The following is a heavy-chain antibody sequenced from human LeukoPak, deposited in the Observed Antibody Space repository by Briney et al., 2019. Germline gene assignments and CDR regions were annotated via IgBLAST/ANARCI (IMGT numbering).Heavy chain of an antibody. CDR1: GFTFSSYW. V-gene: IGHV3-7*04. Sequence: PGGSLRLSCAASGFTFSSYWMSWVRQAPGKGLEWVANIKQDGSEKYYVDSVKGRFTISRDNAKNSLYLRMNSLRAEDTAIYYCAKDGDSTGYYSSYYNHMDVWGKGTSVTISS. J-gene: IGHJ6*03. CDR2: IKQDGSEK. D-gene: IGHD3-22*01. CDR3: AKDGDSTGYYSSYYNHMDV.